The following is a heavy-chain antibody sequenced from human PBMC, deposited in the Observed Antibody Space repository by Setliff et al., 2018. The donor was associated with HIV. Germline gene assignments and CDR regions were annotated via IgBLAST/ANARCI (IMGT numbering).Heavy chain of an antibody. J-gene: IGHJ4*02. CDR3: AKGPGFLTDF. Sequence: GGSLRLSCVASGFTFSTFAMHWVRQAPGKGLEWVANINQDGSEKHYVDSVKGRFTVSRDNAKNSVHLQMNSLRDEDTAVYYCAKGPGFLTDFWGQGTLVTV. D-gene: IGHD3-3*01. V-gene: IGHV3-7*03. CDR2: INQDGSEK. CDR1: GFTFSTFA.